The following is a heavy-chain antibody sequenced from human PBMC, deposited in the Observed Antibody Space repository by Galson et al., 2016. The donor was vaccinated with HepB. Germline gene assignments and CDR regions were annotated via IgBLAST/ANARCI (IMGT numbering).Heavy chain of an antibody. CDR3: ARDPYYYDSRGYTTGFDV. V-gene: IGHV3-53*01. D-gene: IGHD3-22*01. J-gene: IGHJ3*01. Sequence: SLRLSCAASGFIVNNNYMNWVRQAPGKGLEWVSVIYSDGSTYYADSVKGRFTISGDNSKNMLYLQMNTLRAEDTAVYYCARDPYYYDSRGYTTGFDVWVPGTMVTVSS. CDR2: IYSDGST. CDR1: GFIVNNNY.